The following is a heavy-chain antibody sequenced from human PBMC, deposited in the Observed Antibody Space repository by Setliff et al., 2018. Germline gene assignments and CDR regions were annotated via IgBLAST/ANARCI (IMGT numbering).Heavy chain of an antibody. CDR2: INTGGGSA. Sequence: ASVKVSCKASGYAFINYYMFWVRQAPGQGPEWMGTINTGGGSASIVDQFQGRVTMTRDTSTSTVYLELNSLRSDDTAVYYCARLAAIPEPGIGILAWGRGTLVTVSS. V-gene: IGHV1-46*01. CDR1: GYAFINYY. D-gene: IGHD2-2*01. CDR3: ARLAAIPEPGIGILA. J-gene: IGHJ4*02.